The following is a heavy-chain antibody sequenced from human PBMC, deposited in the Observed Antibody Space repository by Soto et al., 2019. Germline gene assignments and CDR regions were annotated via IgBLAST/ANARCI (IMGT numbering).Heavy chain of an antibody. V-gene: IGHV4-34*01. Sequence: SETLSLTCTVSGGSFSGYYWSWIRQPPGKGLEWIGEINQSGSTNYNPSLKSRVTISVDTSKNQFSLKLSSVTAADTAVYYCARTYSSSWSPFDYWGQGTLVTVSS. D-gene: IGHD6-13*01. CDR2: INQSGST. CDR1: GGSFSGYY. CDR3: ARTYSSSWSPFDY. J-gene: IGHJ4*02.